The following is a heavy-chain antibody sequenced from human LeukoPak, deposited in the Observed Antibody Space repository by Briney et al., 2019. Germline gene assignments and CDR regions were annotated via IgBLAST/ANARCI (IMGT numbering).Heavy chain of an antibody. Sequence: GGSLRLSCAASGFTFSSYAMSWVRQAPGKGLEWVSAISGSGGSTYYADSVKGRFTISRDNSKNTVYLQMNSLRAEDTAVYFCAKVGGGDFLFFDYWGQGTLVTVSS. CDR3: AKVGGGDFLFFDY. CDR2: ISGSGGST. J-gene: IGHJ4*02. D-gene: IGHD2-21*02. V-gene: IGHV3-23*01. CDR1: GFTFSSYA.